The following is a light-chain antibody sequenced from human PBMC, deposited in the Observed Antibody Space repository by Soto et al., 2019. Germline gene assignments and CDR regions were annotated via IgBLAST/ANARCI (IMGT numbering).Light chain of an antibody. V-gene: IGKV1-5*01. Sequence: DIQMTQSPSTLSASVGDRVTITCRASQSISSRLAWYQQKPGKAPKLLIYDASSLESGVPSRFSGSGSGTEFTLTISSLQPDDFATYYCQQYNGYSGTFGQGTKVEIK. CDR3: QQYNGYSGT. J-gene: IGKJ1*01. CDR2: DAS. CDR1: QSISSR.